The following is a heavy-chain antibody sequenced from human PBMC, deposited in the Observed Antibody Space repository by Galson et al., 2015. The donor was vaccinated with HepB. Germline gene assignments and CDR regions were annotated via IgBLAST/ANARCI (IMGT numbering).Heavy chain of an antibody. CDR2: IDPSDSYT. D-gene: IGHD3-22*01. CDR1: GYSFTSYW. CDR3: ARRGYYDSSGYYSNNDY. J-gene: IGHJ4*02. Sequence: QSGAEVKKPGESLRISCKGSGYSFTSYWISWVRQMPGKGLEWMGRIDPSDSYTNYSPSFQGHVTISADKSISTAYLQWSSLKASDTAMYYCARRGYYDSSGYYSNNDYWGQGTLVTVSS. V-gene: IGHV5-10-1*01.